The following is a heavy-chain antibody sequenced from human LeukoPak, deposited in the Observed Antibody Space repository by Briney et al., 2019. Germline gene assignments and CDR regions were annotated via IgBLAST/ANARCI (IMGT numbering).Heavy chain of an antibody. CDR3: ARGGWLQYVPDCAFDI. J-gene: IGHJ3*02. CDR1: GYSISSGYY. Sequence: SETLSLTCTVSGYSISSGYYWGWIRQPPGKGLEWIGSIYHSGSTYYNPSLKSRVTISVDTSKNQFSLKLSSVTAADTAVYYCARGGWLQYVPDCAFDIWGQGTMVTVSS. CDR2: IYHSGST. V-gene: IGHV4-38-2*02. D-gene: IGHD5-24*01.